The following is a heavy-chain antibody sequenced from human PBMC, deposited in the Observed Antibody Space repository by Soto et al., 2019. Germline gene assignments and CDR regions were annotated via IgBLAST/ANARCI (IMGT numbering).Heavy chain of an antibody. Sequence: QLHLVHSGAVVKKPGASVTVSCSASGYPVTAYYMHWVRQAPGRGLEWMGGINPATGAAKYTQTFPGTVTMTRGTSTSTASMELSGLSFEDTAVFYCARGGGVGVAGSAAFDMWGQGTLVTVSS. CDR1: GYPVTAYY. CDR2: INPATGAA. J-gene: IGHJ3*02. CDR3: ARGGGVGVAGSAAFDM. D-gene: IGHD3-3*01. V-gene: IGHV1-2*02.